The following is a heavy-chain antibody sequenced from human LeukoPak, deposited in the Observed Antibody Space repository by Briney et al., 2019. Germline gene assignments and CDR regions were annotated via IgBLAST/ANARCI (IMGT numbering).Heavy chain of an antibody. Sequence: PGGSLRLSCAASGFTFSSYAMSWVRQAPGKGLEWVSAISGSGGSTYYADSVKGRFTISRDNAKNSLYLQMNSLRGDDTALYYCAKDIISVRGYHYYYGMDVWGQGTTVTVSS. V-gene: IGHV3-23*01. CDR2: ISGSGGST. CDR1: GFTFSSYA. CDR3: AKDIISVRGYHYYYGMDV. J-gene: IGHJ6*02. D-gene: IGHD3-10*01.